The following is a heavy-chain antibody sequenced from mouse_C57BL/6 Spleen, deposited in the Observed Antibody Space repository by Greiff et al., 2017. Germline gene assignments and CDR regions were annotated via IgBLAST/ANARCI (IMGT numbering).Heavy chain of an antibody. Sequence: VQLQQSGAELVRPGTSVKVSCKASGYAFTNYLIEWVKQRPGQGLEWIGVINPGSGGTNYNEKFKGKETLTADKSSSTAYMQLSSLTSEDSAVYFCARSYCCSSYWYFDVWGTGTTVTVSS. J-gene: IGHJ1*03. CDR1: GYAFTNYL. V-gene: IGHV1-54*01. CDR3: ARSYCCSSYWYFDV. D-gene: IGHD1-1*01. CDR2: INPGSGGT.